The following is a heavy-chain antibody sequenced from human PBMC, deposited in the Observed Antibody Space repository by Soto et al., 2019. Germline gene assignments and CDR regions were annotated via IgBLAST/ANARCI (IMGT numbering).Heavy chain of an antibody. CDR3: ARGGSGDIVVVAAIDY. D-gene: IGHD2-15*01. J-gene: IGHJ4*02. CDR2: IFYSGST. Sequence: QVQLQESGPGLVKPSQTLSLTCTVSGGSISSGNYYWSWIRQHPGKGLEWTGYIFYSGSTYYTPSLKSRVTISLETSKNQFSLKLSSVTAADTAVYYCARGGSGDIVVVAAIDYWGQGTLVTVSS. V-gene: IGHV4-31*03. CDR1: GGSISSGNYY.